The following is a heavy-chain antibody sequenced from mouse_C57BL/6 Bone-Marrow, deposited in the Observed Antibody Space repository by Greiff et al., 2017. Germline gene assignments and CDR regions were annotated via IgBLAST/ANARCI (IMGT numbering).Heavy chain of an antibody. CDR2: IDPSDSYT. CDR3: ARDIHYGSSLLYWYFDV. D-gene: IGHD1-1*01. J-gene: IGHJ1*03. CDR1: GYTFTSYW. Sequence: QVQLQQPGAELVMPGASVKLSCKASGYTFTSYWMHWVKQRPGQGLEWIGVIDPSDSYTNYNQKFKGKSTLTVDKSSSTAYMQLSSLTSEDSAVYYCARDIHYGSSLLYWYFDVWGTGTTVTVSS. V-gene: IGHV1-69*01.